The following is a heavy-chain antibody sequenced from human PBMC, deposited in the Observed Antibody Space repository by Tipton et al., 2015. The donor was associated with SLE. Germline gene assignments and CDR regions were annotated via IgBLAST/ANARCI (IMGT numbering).Heavy chain of an antibody. J-gene: IGHJ5*01. Sequence: TLSLTCTVSGGSISGGSDYWNWIRQPAGKGLEWIGRIYTGRTTNYNLSLKSRVSISLDTSKNQFSLRLNSVTAADTAVYFCARSIYRMQLFDSWGQGALVTVSS. CDR3: ARSIYRMQLFDS. D-gene: IGHD3-16*02. V-gene: IGHV4-61*02. CDR1: GGSISGGSDY. CDR2: IYTGRTT.